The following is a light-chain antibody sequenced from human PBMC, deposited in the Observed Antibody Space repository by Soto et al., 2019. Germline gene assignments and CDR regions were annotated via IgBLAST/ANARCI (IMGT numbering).Light chain of an antibody. J-gene: IGLJ2*01. CDR2: GNN. CDR1: RSNIGAGYV. V-gene: IGLV1-40*01. CDR3: CSYAGNYTVL. Sequence: QSVLTQPPSVSGAPGQRVIISCTGSRSNIGAGYVVHWYRRLPGTAPKLLIYGNNNRPSGVPDRFSGSKSGTSASLAIAGLQAEDEADYSCCSYAGNYTVLFGGGTKLTVL.